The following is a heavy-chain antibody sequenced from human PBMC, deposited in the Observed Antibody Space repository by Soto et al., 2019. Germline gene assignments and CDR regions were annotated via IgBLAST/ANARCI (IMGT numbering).Heavy chain of an antibody. J-gene: IGHJ3*02. D-gene: IGHD6-13*01. CDR2: INPNSGGT. V-gene: IGHV1-2*02. CDR1: GYTFTGYY. Sequence: ASVKPSCKASGYTFTGYYMHWVRQAPGQGLEWMGWINPNSGGTNYAQKFQGRVTMTRDTSISTAYMELSRLRSDDTAVYYCARSIAAAGPRGAFDIWGQGTMVTVS. CDR3: ARSIAAAGPRGAFDI.